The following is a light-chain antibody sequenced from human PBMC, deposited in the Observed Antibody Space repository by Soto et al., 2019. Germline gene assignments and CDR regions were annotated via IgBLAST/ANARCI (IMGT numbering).Light chain of an antibody. J-gene: IGKJ1*01. CDR3: QQRSNWLT. Sequence: EIVLTQSPATLSLSPGERATLSCRASQSVSSYLAWYQQKPGQAPRLLIHDASNRATGIPARFSGSGSGTDFTLTISSLEPEDFAVYYGQQRSNWLTFGQGTKVEIK. V-gene: IGKV3-11*01. CDR1: QSVSSY. CDR2: DAS.